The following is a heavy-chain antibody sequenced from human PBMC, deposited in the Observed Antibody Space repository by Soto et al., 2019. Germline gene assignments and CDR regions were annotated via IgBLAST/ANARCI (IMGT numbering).Heavy chain of an antibody. V-gene: IGHV1-18*01. CDR1: GYTFTSYG. CDR3: ARDLAAANCDY. D-gene: IGHD6-25*01. J-gene: IGHJ4*02. CDR2: ISAYNGNT. Sequence: QVQLVQSGAEVKKPGASVKVSCKASGYTFTSYGISWVRQAPGQGLEWMGWISAYNGNTNYAQKLQGRXTXTXXTSTSTAYMELRSLQSDDAAVYYGARDLAAANCDYWGQGTLVTVSS.